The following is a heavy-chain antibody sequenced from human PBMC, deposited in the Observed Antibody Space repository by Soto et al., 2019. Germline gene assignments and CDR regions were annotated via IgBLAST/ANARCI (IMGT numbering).Heavy chain of an antibody. V-gene: IGHV3-23*01. D-gene: IGHD6-6*01. CDR3: AKAMSTPALPRNYFVY. J-gene: IGHJ4*02. CDR1: GFTFSNFA. CDR2: ISGGGATT. Sequence: EVQLLESGGDLVQPGGSLRLSCAASGFTFSNFAMSWVRQAPGKGLEWVSVISGGGATTYYADSVKGRFTISTDNSKNTLYLQIDSLRAEDTALYYCAKAMSTPALPRNYFVYWGQRTLVTVSS.